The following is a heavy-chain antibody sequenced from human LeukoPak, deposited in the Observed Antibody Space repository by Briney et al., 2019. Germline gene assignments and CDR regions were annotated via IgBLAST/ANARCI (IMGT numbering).Heavy chain of an antibody. CDR3: ARQGAVGETGFHF. J-gene: IGHJ4*02. D-gene: IGHD1-26*01. V-gene: IGHV4-39*01. Sequence: SETLSLTCSVSGDSISGISYYWGWIRQPPGKGLEWIGKIYYSGSSYNNPSLESRVVISLDTSRNQFSLKLTSVTATDTAVYYCARQGAVGETGFHFWGQGILVTVSS. CDR1: GDSISGISYY. CDR2: IYYSGSS.